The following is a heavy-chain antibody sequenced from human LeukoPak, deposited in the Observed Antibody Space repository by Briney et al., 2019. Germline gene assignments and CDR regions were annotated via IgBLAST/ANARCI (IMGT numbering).Heavy chain of an antibody. J-gene: IGHJ4*02. CDR3: ARGAAGFSYAIGY. CDR2: INHSEST. CDR1: GGSISSGDYY. V-gene: IGHV4-39*07. D-gene: IGHD2-2*01. Sequence: PSETLSLTCTVSGGSISSGDYYWSWIRQPPGKGLEWIGEINHSESTKYNPSLKSRVTISVDTSKNQFSLKLSSVTAADTAVYYCARGAAGFSYAIGYWGQGTLVTVSS.